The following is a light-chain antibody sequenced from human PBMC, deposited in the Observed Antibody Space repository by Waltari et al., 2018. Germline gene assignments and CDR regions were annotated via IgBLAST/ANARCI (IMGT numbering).Light chain of an antibody. J-gene: IGLJ1*01. CDR2: EVS. Sequence: QSALTQPRPVSGSPGQSVTISCTGTSSAVGGYKSVSWYQQHQGKAPKRMIDEVSNRPSGVSDLFSGSKSGNTASLTISGLQAEDEADYYCCSYAGSYTFAVFGTGTKVTV. CDR3: CSYAGSYTFAV. V-gene: IGLV2-11*01. CDR1: SSAVGGYKS.